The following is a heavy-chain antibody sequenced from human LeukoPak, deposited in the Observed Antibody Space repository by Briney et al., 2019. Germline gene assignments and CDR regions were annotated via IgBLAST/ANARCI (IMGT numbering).Heavy chain of an antibody. D-gene: IGHD2-2*01. Sequence: SETLSLTCTVSGGSISSGDYYWSWIRQPPGKGLEWIGYIYYSGSTYYNPSLKSRVTISVDTSKNQFSLKLSSVTAADTAVYYCARYLREIVVGLDYWGQGTLVIVSS. CDR2: IYYSGST. V-gene: IGHV4-30-4*01. J-gene: IGHJ4*02. CDR3: ARYLREIVVGLDY. CDR1: GGSISSGDYY.